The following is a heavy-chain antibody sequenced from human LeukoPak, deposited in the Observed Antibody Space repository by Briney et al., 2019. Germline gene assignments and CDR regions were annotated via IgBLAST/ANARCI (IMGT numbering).Heavy chain of an antibody. CDR3: ARTKEYSSSWYEDYYMDV. CDR2: IYTSGST. CDR1: GGSISSGSYY. Sequence: SQTLSLXCTVSGGSISSGSYYWSWIRQPAGKGLEWIGRIYTSGSTNYNPSLKSRVTISVDTSKNQFSLKLSSVTAADTAVYYCARTKEYSSSWYEDYYMDVWGKGTTVTVSS. V-gene: IGHV4-61*02. D-gene: IGHD6-13*01. J-gene: IGHJ6*03.